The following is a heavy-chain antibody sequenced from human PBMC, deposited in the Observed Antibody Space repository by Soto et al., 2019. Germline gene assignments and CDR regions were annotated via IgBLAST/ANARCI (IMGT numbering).Heavy chain of an antibody. J-gene: IGHJ4*02. CDR1: GFTFSNYG. CDR3: VKARLNRGVDY. V-gene: IGHV3-23*01. Sequence: EVQLLDSGGGSVQPGGSLRLSCTASGFTFSNYGMSWVRQAPGKGLEWVSSIVASGGSTYYADLVKGRFTISRDNSENNLYLQMNRLRAEDTAVYYCVKARLNRGVDYLGQGTLVSVS. D-gene: IGHD6-25*01. CDR2: IVASGGST.